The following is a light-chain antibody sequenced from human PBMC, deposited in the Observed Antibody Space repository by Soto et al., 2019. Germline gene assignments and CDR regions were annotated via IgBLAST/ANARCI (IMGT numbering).Light chain of an antibody. Sequence: QSVLTQAASVSGTPGQSITISCTGTSSDVGGYNYVSWYQQHPGKAPKLMIYDVSNRPSGVSNRFSGSKSGNAASLTMSGLQGEDEADYYCSSYTSSSTDVFGTGTKVPVL. CDR2: DVS. CDR3: SSYTSSSTDV. V-gene: IGLV2-14*01. J-gene: IGLJ1*01. CDR1: SSDVGGYNY.